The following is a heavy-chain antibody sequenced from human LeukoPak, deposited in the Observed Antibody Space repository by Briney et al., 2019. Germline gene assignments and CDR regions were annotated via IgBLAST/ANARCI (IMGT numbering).Heavy chain of an antibody. CDR3: GRRGGATMVRVVLVDAFDI. Sequence: SETLSLTCSVSGGAISSYCWSWIRQPPGKGLEWIGYIFHSGSTNYNPSLKSRVTISVDTSKNQFSLKLSSVSAADTAVYYRGRRGGATMVRVVLVDAFDIWGQGTMVTVSS. V-gene: IGHV4-59*08. D-gene: IGHD3-10*01. J-gene: IGHJ3*02. CDR1: GGAISSYC. CDR2: IFHSGST.